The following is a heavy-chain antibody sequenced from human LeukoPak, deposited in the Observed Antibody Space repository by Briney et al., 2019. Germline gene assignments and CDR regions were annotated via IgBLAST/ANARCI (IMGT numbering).Heavy chain of an antibody. CDR3: ARYFAYGIDY. D-gene: IGHD2/OR15-2a*01. CDR1: GYSFTSYG. V-gene: IGHV5-51*01. Sequence: GEALKISCKGSGYSFTSYGIGWVRQMRGKGLEWMGIIYPGDSDTRYSPSFQGQVTISADKSISTAYLRWSSLKASDTALYSCARYFAYGIDYWGQGTLVTVSS. J-gene: IGHJ4*02. CDR2: IYPGDSDT.